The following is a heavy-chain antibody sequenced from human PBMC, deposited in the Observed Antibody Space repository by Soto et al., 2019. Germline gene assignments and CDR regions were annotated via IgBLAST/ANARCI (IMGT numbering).Heavy chain of an antibody. J-gene: IGHJ6*02. CDR2: IYHSGST. V-gene: IGHV4-4*02. CDR3: ARDSRGCSSTSCDPYYYYGMDV. CDR1: GGSISSSNW. Sequence: QVQLQESGPGLVKPSGTLSLTCAVSGGSISSSNWWSWVRQPPGKGLEWIGEIYHSGSTNYNPSLKSRVTISLDKSKNQFSLKLSSVTAADTAVYYCARDSRGCSSTSCDPYYYYGMDVWGQGTTVTVSS. D-gene: IGHD2-2*01.